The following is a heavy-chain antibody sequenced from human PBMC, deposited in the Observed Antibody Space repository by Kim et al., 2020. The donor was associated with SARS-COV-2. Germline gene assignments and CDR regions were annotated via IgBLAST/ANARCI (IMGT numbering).Heavy chain of an antibody. CDR1: GFTFDDYA. J-gene: IGHJ4*02. V-gene: IGHV3-43*02. D-gene: IGHD3-10*01. CDR2: ISGDGGST. CDR3: AKVSTYYPGVWYFDY. Sequence: GGPLRLSCAASGFTFDDYAMHWVRQAPGKGLEWVSLISGDGGSTYYADSVKGRFTISIDNSKNSLYLQMNSLRTEDTALYYCAKVSTYYPGVWYFDYWGQETLVTVSS.